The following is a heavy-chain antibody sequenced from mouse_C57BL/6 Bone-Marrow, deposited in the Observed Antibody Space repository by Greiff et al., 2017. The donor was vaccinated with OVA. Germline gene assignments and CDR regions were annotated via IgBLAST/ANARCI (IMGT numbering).Heavy chain of an antibody. Sequence: EVQLVESGPGLVKPSQSLSLTCSVTGYSITSGYYWNWIRQFPGNILEWMGYISYDGSNNYNPSLKNRTSITRDTSKNQFFLKLNSVTTEDTATYYCARDCDVYLDYWGQGTTLTVSS. D-gene: IGHD2-13*01. CDR1: GYSITSGYY. CDR3: ARDCDVYLDY. CDR2: ISYDGSN. V-gene: IGHV3-6*01. J-gene: IGHJ2*01.